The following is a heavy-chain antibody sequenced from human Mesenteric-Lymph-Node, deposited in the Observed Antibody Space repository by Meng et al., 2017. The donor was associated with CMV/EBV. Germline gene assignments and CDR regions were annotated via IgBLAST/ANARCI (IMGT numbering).Heavy chain of an antibody. D-gene: IGHD4-17*01. CDR1: GFALSDYY. CDR2: ISGGSSTI. V-gene: IGHV3-11*04. J-gene: IGHJ4*02. CDR3: ARDLNYGDYGY. Sequence: GESLKISCVASGFALSDYYVSWIRQAPGKGLEWVSYISGGSSTIYYADSVKGRFTISRDNAKNSLYLQMNSLRAEDTAVYYCARDLNYGDYGYWGQGTLVTVSS.